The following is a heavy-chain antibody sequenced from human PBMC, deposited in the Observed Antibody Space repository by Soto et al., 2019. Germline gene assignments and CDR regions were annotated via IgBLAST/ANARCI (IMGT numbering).Heavy chain of an antibody. CDR2: IMQDGSQK. CDR3: VRDGGSGWHFDS. J-gene: IGHJ4*02. D-gene: IGHD6-19*01. Sequence: PGGSLRLSCEASGFTFSTYWMSWVRQAPGKGLEWVANIMQDGSQKYLVDSVKGRFTISRDNAKNSLYLQMNSLRAEDTAVYYSVRDGGSGWHFDSWGQGTLVSVSS. CDR1: GFTFSTYW. V-gene: IGHV3-7*01.